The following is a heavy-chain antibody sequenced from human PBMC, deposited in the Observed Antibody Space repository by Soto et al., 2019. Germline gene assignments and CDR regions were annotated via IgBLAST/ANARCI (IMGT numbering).Heavy chain of an antibody. CDR1: GDRVSSNSAA. V-gene: IGHV6-1*01. J-gene: IGHJ5*02. Sequence: PSQTLSLTCAISGDRVSSNSAAWNWIRQSPSRGLEWLGRTYYRSKWYNDYAVSVKSRITINPDTSKNQFSLQLNSVTPEDTAVYYCARSEVAVAGTGYWFDPWGQGTLVTVS. CDR2: TYYRSKWYN. CDR3: ARSEVAVAGTGYWFDP. D-gene: IGHD6-19*01.